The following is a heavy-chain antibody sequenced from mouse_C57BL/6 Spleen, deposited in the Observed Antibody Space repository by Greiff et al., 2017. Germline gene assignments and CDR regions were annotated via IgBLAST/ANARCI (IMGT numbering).Heavy chain of an antibody. CDR2: IWSGGST. Sequence: QVQLQQSGPGLVQPSQSLSITCTVSGFSLTSYGVHWVRQSPGKGLEWLGVIWSGGSTDYNAAFISRLSISKDNSKSQVFFKMNSLQADDTAIYYCASPSYYGSSSWFAYWGQGTLVTVSA. D-gene: IGHD1-1*01. J-gene: IGHJ3*01. V-gene: IGHV2-2*01. CDR1: GFSLTSYG. CDR3: ASPSYYGSSSWFAY.